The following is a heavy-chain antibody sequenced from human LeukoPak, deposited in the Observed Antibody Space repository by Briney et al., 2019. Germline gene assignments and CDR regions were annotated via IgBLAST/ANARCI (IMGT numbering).Heavy chain of an antibody. CDR1: GFTFSDYY. CDR3: ARVGATGTADY. J-gene: IGHJ4*02. D-gene: IGHD1-1*01. CDR2: ISKSGSDS. Sequence: PGGSLRLSCAAFGFTFSDYYMSWIRQAPGKGLEWVSYISKSGSDSNFADSVKGRFTISRDNAKDSLYLQMNSLRAEDTAVYYYARVGATGTADYWGQGTLVTVSS. V-gene: IGHV3-11*06.